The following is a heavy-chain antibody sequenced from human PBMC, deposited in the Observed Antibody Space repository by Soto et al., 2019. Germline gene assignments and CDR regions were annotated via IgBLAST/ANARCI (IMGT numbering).Heavy chain of an antibody. D-gene: IGHD3-22*01. CDR1: GFSFNTYV. V-gene: IGHV3-30-3*01. CDR2: ISHDGSST. Sequence: QMQLVESGGAVVQPGRSLRLSCAASGFSFNTYVMHWLRQAPGTGLEWVAGISHDGSSTHYADSVKGRFRISRDNSRNTLYMEMSSLRPEDMAVYYCATEDESSGLAGTFQHWGQGTLVTV. J-gene: IGHJ1*01. CDR3: ATEDESSGLAGTFQH.